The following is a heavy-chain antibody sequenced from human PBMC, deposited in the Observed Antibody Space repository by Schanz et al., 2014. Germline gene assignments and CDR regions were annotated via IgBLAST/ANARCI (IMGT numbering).Heavy chain of an antibody. CDR3: ARDEGKDGYNLAFDV. CDR1: GFTFNGYS. J-gene: IGHJ3*01. Sequence: ELLVESGGGWVQPGGSVRLSCAGSGFTFNGYSMHWVRQAPGKGLEYVSVISSNGGSTYYADSVKGRFTISRDNSKNMVFLQMNSLRVEDTAIYYCARDEGKDGYNLAFDVWGQGTLVTVSS. V-gene: IGHV3-64*04. D-gene: IGHD5-12*01. CDR2: ISSNGGST.